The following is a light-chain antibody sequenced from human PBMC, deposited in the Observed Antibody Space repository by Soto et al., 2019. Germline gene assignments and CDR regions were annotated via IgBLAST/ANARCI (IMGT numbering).Light chain of an antibody. CDR3: SSYTSSATYV. J-gene: IGLJ1*01. CDR1: SSDVGNYNY. V-gene: IGLV2-14*03. CDR2: DVS. Sequence: QSVLTQPASVSGSPGQSITISCTGTSSDVGNYNYVSWHQHHPGKAPKLMINDVSNRPSGVSSRFSGSKSGNTASLTISGLQAEDEADYYCSSYTSSATYVFGTGTKVTVL.